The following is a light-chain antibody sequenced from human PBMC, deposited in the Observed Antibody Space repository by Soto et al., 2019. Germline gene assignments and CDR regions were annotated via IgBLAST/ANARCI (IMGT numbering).Light chain of an antibody. CDR3: SSSTTSTTRV. J-gene: IGLJ1*01. CDR1: SSDVGAYNS. V-gene: IGLV2-14*03. CDR2: DVS. Sequence: QSVLTQPASVSGSPGQSITLSCIGTSSDVGAYNSVSWYQQHPGKAPKLIIYDVSTRPSGVSNRFSGSKSGNTASLTISGLQAEDEADYYCSSSTTSTTRVFGTGTKLTVL.